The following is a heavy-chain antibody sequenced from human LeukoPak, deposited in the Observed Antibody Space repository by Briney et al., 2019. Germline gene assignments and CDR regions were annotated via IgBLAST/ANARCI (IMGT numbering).Heavy chain of an antibody. CDR1: GFTFSNAW. Sequence: GGSLRLSCAASGFTFSNAWMSWVRQAPGKGLEWVSYISSSSSTIYYADSVKGRFTISRDNAKNSLYLQMNSLRAEDTAVYYCARDRVVRGVPHWADYWGQGTLVTVSS. D-gene: IGHD3-10*01. J-gene: IGHJ4*02. V-gene: IGHV3-48*01. CDR2: ISSSSSTI. CDR3: ARDRVVRGVPHWADY.